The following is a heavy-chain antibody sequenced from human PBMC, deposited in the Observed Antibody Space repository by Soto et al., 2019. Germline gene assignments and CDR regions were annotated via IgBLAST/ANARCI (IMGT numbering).Heavy chain of an antibody. V-gene: IGHV4-59*01. CDR3: ARLRKRWFDP. CDR2: IYYSGST. Sequence: SETLSLTCTVSGGSISSYYGSWIRQPPGKGLEWIGYIYYSGSTNYNPSLKSRVTISVDTSKNQFSLKLSSVTAADTAVYYCARLRKRWFDPWGQGTLVTVSS. CDR1: GGSISSYY. J-gene: IGHJ5*02.